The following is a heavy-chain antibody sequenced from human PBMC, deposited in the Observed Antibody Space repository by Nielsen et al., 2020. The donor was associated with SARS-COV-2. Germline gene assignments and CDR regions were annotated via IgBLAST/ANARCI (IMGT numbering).Heavy chain of an antibody. V-gene: IGHV3-30*18. D-gene: IGHD1-26*01. CDR1: GFTFSSYG. Sequence: GGSLRLSCAASGFTFSSYGMHWVRQAPGKGLEWVAVISYDGSNKYYADSVKGRFTISRDNSKNTLYLQMNSLRAEDTAVYYCAKDDPYMGGMDVWGQGTTVTVS. J-gene: IGHJ6*02. CDR2: ISYDGSNK. CDR3: AKDDPYMGGMDV.